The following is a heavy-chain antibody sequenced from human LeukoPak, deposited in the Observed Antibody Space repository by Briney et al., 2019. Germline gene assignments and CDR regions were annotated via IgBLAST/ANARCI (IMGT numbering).Heavy chain of an antibody. CDR2: IYYSGST. Sequence: SETLSLTCTVSGSSISSYYWSWIQQPPGKGLEWIGYIYYSGSTNYNPSLKSRVTISVDTSKNQFSLKLSSVTAVDTAVYYCARNTPGYCSSTSCYGTIDYWGQGTLVTVSS. CDR1: GSSISSYY. CDR3: ARNTPGYCSSTSCYGTIDY. V-gene: IGHV4-59*08. J-gene: IGHJ4*02. D-gene: IGHD2-2*01.